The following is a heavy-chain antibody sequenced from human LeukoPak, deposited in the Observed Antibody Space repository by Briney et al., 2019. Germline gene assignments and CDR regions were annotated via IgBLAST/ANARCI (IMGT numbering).Heavy chain of an antibody. Sequence: GGSLRPSCSASGFTFTNAWMSGVRQAPGQGLEWVGRIKSKTDGGTTDYAAPVKGRFSISRDDSKNTLYLQMNSLKSEDTAVYYCQGGRFWGQGTLVTVSS. CDR3: QGGRF. CDR1: GFTFTNAW. J-gene: IGHJ4*02. D-gene: IGHD1-26*01. V-gene: IGHV3-15*01. CDR2: IKSKTDGGTT.